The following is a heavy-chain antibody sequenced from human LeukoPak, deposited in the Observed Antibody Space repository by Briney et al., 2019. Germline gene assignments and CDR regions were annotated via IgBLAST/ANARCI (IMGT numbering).Heavy chain of an antibody. CDR2: IYTSGST. J-gene: IGHJ4*02. CDR3: ARDWELRGGYFDY. D-gene: IGHD3-10*01. CDR1: GGSISSYY. Sequence: SGTLSLTCTVSGGSISSYYWSWIRQPAGKGLEWIGRIYTSGSTNYNPSLKSRVTMSVDISKNQFSLRLSSVTAADTAVYYCARDWELRGGYFDYWGQGILVTVSS. V-gene: IGHV4-4*07.